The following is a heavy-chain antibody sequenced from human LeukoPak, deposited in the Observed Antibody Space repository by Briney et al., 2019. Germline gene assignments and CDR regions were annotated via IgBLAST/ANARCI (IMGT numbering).Heavy chain of an antibody. D-gene: IGHD3-9*01. Sequence: SGTLSLTCTVSGGSISSSSHYWGWIRQPPGKGLEWIGSIYYSGSTYYNPSLKSRVSMSVDTSKNQFSLKLSSVTAADTAVFYCARHGSYHDILTDYGPPVRMWWFDPWGQGTLVTVSS. CDR2: IYYSGST. V-gene: IGHV4-39*01. CDR1: GGSISSSSHY. J-gene: IGHJ5*02. CDR3: ARHGSYHDILTDYGPPVRMWWFDP.